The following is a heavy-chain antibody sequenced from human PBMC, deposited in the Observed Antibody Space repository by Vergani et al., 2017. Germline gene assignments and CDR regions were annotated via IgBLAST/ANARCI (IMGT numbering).Heavy chain of an antibody. CDR1: GGSINSGGYY. Sequence: QVQLQESGPGLVKPSQTLSLTCTVSGGSINSGGYYWSWIRQHPGKGLEWIGYIYYSGSTYYNPSLKSRVTISVDTSKNQFSLKLSSVTAADTAVYYCARDMGYDSSGLDYWGQGTLVTVSS. J-gene: IGHJ4*02. D-gene: IGHD3-22*01. CDR3: ARDMGYDSSGLDY. V-gene: IGHV4-31*03. CDR2: IYYSGST.